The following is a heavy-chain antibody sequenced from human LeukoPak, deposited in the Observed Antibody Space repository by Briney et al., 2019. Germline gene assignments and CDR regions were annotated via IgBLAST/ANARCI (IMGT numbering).Heavy chain of an antibody. D-gene: IGHD6-13*01. CDR1: GYTFTSYG. CDR3: ARDYVREQQLVLGY. CDR2: ISAYNGNT. J-gene: IGHJ4*02. V-gene: IGHV1-18*01. Sequence: ASVKVSCKASGYTFTSYGISWVRQAPGQGLEWMGWISAYNGNTNYAQKLQGRVTMTTDTSTSTAYMELRSLRSDDTAVYYCARDYVREQQLVLGYWGQGTLVTVSS.